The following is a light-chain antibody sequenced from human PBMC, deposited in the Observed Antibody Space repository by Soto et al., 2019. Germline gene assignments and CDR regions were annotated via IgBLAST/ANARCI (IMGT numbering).Light chain of an antibody. J-gene: IGKJ2*01. CDR1: QSISSE. V-gene: IGKV3-15*01. Sequence: EIVMTQSPATLSVSPGESATLSCRASQSISSELAWYQQKPGQPPRLLIYGGSTRATGVPARFSGSGSGTEFTLTISSLQSEDFAVYYCQQYNNWPPTYTFGQGTKLEIK. CDR3: QQYNNWPPTYT. CDR2: GGS.